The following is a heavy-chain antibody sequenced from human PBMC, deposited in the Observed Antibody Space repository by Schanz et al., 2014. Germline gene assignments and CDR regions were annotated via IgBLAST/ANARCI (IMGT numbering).Heavy chain of an antibody. Sequence: EVQLVESGGGLVKPGDSLRLSCAASGFTFSSYTMKWVRQAPGKGLEWVSVTYLGGNTDYADSVKGRFTISRDDSKNTLHLQMNSLRTEDTAVYYCARVLSMVRAFDYWGQGTLVTVSS. CDR3: ARVLSMVRAFDY. CDR1: GFTFSSYT. V-gene: IGHV3-66*01. CDR2: TYLGGNT. J-gene: IGHJ4*02. D-gene: IGHD3-10*01.